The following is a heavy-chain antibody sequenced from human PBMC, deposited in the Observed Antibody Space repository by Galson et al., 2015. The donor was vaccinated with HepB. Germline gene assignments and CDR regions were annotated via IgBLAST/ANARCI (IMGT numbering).Heavy chain of an antibody. D-gene: IGHD3-22*01. CDR1: GGTFSSYA. CDR2: IIPIFGTA. Sequence: SVKVSCKASGGTFSSYAISWVRQAPGQGLEWMGGIIPIFGTANYAQKFQGRVTITADESTSTAYMELSSLRSEDTAVYYCARARYYYDSSGYYYFDYWGQGTLVTVSS. J-gene: IGHJ4*02. V-gene: IGHV1-69*13. CDR3: ARARYYYDSSGYYYFDY.